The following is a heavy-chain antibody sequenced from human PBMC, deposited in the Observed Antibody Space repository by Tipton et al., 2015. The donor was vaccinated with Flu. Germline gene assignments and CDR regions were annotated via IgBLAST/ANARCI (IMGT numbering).Heavy chain of an antibody. CDR3: VGRGGYRGSYWDA. V-gene: IGHV1-2*06. J-gene: IGHJ5*02. CDR1: GYSFTNYY. D-gene: IGHD1-26*01. CDR2: INPDSGGT. Sequence: QVQLVQSGAEVKKPGASVKVSCKASGYSFTNYYIHWERQAPGHGLEYMGRINPDSGGTKHSPKFQGRVTMTRDTSLSTAYMEMTGLKSFDTAMYFCVGRGGYRGSYWDAWGQGTPVTVSS.